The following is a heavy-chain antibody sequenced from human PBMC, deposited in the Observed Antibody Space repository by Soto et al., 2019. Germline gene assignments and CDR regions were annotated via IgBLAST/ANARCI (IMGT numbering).Heavy chain of an antibody. CDR3: ARDGGSY. J-gene: IGHJ4*02. V-gene: IGHV3-30-3*01. D-gene: IGHD3-16*01. CDR1: GFTFSTYA. Sequence: PGGSLRLSCAASGFTFSTYAMHWVRQAPGKGLEWVAVISYDGSNKYYADSVKGRFTISRDNSKNTLYPQMNSLRVEDTAVYYCARDGGSYWGQGTPVTVSS. CDR2: ISYDGSNK.